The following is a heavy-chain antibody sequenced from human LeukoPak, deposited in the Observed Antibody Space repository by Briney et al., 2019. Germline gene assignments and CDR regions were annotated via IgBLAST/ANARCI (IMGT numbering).Heavy chain of an antibody. Sequence: PGGPLRLSCAASGFTFSDYYMSWIRQAPGKGLEWVSYISSSGSTIYYADSVKGRFTISRDNAKNSLYLQMNSLRAEDTAVYYCARDLTITMMLIDAFDIWGQGTMVTVSS. V-gene: IGHV3-11*04. J-gene: IGHJ3*02. CDR3: ARDLTITMMLIDAFDI. CDR1: GFTFSDYY. D-gene: IGHD3-22*01. CDR2: ISSSGSTI.